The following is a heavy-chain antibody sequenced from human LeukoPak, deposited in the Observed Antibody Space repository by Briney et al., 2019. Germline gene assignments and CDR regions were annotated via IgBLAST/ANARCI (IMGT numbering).Heavy chain of an antibody. CDR1: GGCISSYY. CDR3: ARERGYSYGYGPYYGMDV. V-gene: IGHV4-59*01. CDR2: IYYSGNT. J-gene: IGHJ6*02. D-gene: IGHD5-18*01. Sequence: PSETLSLTCTVSGGCISSYYWSWIRQPPGKGLEWIGYIYYSGNTNYNPSLKSRVTISVDTSKNQFSLKLSSVTAADTAVYYCARERGYSYGYGPYYGMDVWGQGTTVTVSS.